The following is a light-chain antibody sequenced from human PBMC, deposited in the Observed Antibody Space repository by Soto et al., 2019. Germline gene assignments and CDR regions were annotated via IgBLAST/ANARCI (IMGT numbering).Light chain of an antibody. V-gene: IGLV7-46*01. Sequence: QTVVTQEPSLSVSPGGTVTLTCASSTGAVTSGNFPYWFQQKPGQAPRTLIYETSNKHSWTPARFSGSLLGGKAALTLPGAQPEDEAEYYCLLSFSGPRVFGGGTKLTVL. CDR1: TGAVTSGNF. J-gene: IGLJ3*02. CDR3: LLSFSGPRV. CDR2: ETS.